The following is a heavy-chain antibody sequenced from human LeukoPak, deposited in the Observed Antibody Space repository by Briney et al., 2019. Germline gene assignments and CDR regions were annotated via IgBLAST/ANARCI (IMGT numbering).Heavy chain of an antibody. CDR2: ISYDGSNE. V-gene: IGHV3-30*03. CDR3: ARVRAGYCTSTSCYTGMDV. D-gene: IGHD2-2*01. J-gene: IGHJ6*02. CDR1: GFTLSSYG. Sequence: GGSLRLSCAASGFTLSSYGMHWVRQAPGKGLEWVALISYDGSNEYYADSVRGRFTISRDNSKFTLYMQMNSLRAEDTAVYYCARVRAGYCTSTSCYTGMDVWGQGTTVTVSS.